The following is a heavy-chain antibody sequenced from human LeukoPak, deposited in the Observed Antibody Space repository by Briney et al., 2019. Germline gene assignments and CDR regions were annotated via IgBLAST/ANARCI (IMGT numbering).Heavy chain of an antibody. CDR2: VYYSGIT. Sequence: SQTLSLTCTVSGGPISSYYWSWIRQPPEKGLEYIGYVYYSGITNYNPSLKSRVTISGDLSKNQFSLKLYSVTAADTAVYYCAASTTIFGVVLHYWGQGTLVTVSS. CDR1: GGPISSYY. J-gene: IGHJ4*02. D-gene: IGHD3-3*01. CDR3: AASTTIFGVVLHY. V-gene: IGHV4-59*01.